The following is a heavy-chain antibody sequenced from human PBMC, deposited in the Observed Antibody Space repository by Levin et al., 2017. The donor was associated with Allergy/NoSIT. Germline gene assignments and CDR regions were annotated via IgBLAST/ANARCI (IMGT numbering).Heavy chain of an antibody. CDR3: ASAISSTTVVTPEGV. Sequence: EASVKVSCKASGYTFTGYYMHWVRQAPGQGLEWMGWINPNSGGTNYAQKFQGRVTMTRDTSISTAYMELSRLRSDDTAVYYCASAISSTTVVTPEGVWGQGTTVTVSS. V-gene: IGHV1-2*02. CDR1: GYTFTGYY. J-gene: IGHJ6*02. CDR2: INPNSGGT. D-gene: IGHD4-23*01.